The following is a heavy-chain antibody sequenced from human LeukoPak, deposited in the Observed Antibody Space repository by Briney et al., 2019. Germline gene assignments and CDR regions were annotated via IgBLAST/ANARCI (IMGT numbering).Heavy chain of an antibody. CDR2: ISYDGSNK. CDR3: AKDSSSWPFDY. CDR1: GFTFSSYG. J-gene: IGHJ4*02. V-gene: IGHV3-30*18. Sequence: GRALRLSCAASGFTFSSYGMHWVRPAPGKGLEGVAVISYDGSNKYYADSVKGRFTISRDNSKNTLYLQMNSLRAEDTAVYYCAKDSSSWPFDYWGQGTLVTVSS. D-gene: IGHD6-13*01.